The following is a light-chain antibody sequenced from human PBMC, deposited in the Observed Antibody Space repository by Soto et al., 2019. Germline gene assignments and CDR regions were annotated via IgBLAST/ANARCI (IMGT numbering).Light chain of an antibody. CDR2: DAS. V-gene: IGKV1-13*02. Sequence: AIQLTQSPSSLSASVGDRVTMTCRASQGISSALAWYQQKLGKAPKLLIYDASSLESGVPSRFSGSGSGTDFTLTISSLQPEDFATYYCQQFNSYFTFGPGTKVDIK. CDR3: QQFNSYFT. J-gene: IGKJ3*01. CDR1: QGISSA.